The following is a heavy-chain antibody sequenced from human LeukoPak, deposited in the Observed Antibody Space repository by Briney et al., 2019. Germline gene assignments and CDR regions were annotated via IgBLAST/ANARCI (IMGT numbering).Heavy chain of an antibody. J-gene: IGHJ5*02. CDR1: GYTFTTFG. D-gene: IGHD4-17*01. V-gene: IGHV1-18*01. CDR2: IRGYNADT. Sequence: GASVKVSCKSSGYTFTTFGIIWVRQAPGQGLEWMGWIRGYNADTNYAQKLQGRVTMTTDTSTSTAYMELRSLRSDDTAVYYCARDFFHTVTTSYDCFDPWGQGTLVIVSP. CDR3: ARDFFHTVTTSYDCFDP.